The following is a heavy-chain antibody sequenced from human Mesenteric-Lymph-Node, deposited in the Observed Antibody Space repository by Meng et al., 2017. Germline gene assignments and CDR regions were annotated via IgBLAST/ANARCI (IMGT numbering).Heavy chain of an antibody. J-gene: IGHJ6*02. Sequence: SETLSLTCTVSGGSISSGSYYWSWIRQPAGKGLEWIGRIYTSGSTNYNPSLKSRVTISVDTSKNQFSLKLSSVTAADTAVYYCARVLSSRYYYGMDVWGQGTTVTVSS. CDR2: IYTSGST. CDR3: ARVLSSRYYYGMDV. D-gene: IGHD2-2*01. CDR1: GGSISSGSYY. V-gene: IGHV4-61*02.